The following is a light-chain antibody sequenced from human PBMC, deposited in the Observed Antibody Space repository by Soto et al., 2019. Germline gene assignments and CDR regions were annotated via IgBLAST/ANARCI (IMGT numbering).Light chain of an antibody. V-gene: IGLV1-40*01. Sequence: QSVLTQPPSVSGAPGQRVTISCTGSSSNIGAGYDVHWLQQLPGTAPNLLFYGNSTRPSGVADRFSGSKSGTSASLAITGLQAEDEADYYCQSYDSSLSGSVFGGGTKLTVL. CDR3: QSYDSSLSGSV. J-gene: IGLJ3*02. CDR1: SSNIGAGYD. CDR2: GNS.